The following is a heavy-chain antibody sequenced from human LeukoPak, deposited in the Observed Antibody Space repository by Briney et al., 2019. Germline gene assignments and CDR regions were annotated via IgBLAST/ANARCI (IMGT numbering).Heavy chain of an antibody. CDR2: ISYDGSNK. D-gene: IGHD1-1*01. Sequence: GGSLRLSCAASGFTFSSYAMHWVRQAPGKGLEWVAVISYDGSNKYYAGSVKGRFTISRDNSKNTLYLQMNSLRAEDTAVYYCARDLSNWNALDYWGQGTLVTVSS. J-gene: IGHJ4*02. CDR1: GFTFSSYA. V-gene: IGHV3-30*01. CDR3: ARDLSNWNALDY.